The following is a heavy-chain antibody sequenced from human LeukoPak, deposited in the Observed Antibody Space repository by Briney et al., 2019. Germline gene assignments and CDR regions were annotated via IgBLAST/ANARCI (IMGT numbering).Heavy chain of an antibody. Sequence: GESLKISCKGSGYSFTSYWIGWVRQMPGKGLEWMGIIYPGDSDTRYSPSFQGQVTISADKSISTAYLQWSSLKASDTAMYYCARAPHLSSSWYYFDYWGQGTLVTVSS. CDR2: IYPGDSDT. J-gene: IGHJ4*02. CDR3: ARAPHLSSSWYYFDY. D-gene: IGHD6-13*01. CDR1: GYSFTSYW. V-gene: IGHV5-51*01.